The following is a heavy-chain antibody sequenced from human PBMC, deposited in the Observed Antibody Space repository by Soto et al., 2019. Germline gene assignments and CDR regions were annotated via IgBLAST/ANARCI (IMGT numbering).Heavy chain of an antibody. CDR2: ISANGGST. V-gene: IGHV3-23*01. CDR3: ANYKGWYSSSWYFDY. Sequence: GGSLRLSCAASGFTFSSYAMSWVRQAPGKGLEWVSAISANGGSTFYADSVKGRFTISRDNSKNTLYLQMNSLRAEDTAVYYCANYKGWYSSSWYFDYWGQGTLVTVSS. D-gene: IGHD6-13*01. CDR1: GFTFSSYA. J-gene: IGHJ4*02.